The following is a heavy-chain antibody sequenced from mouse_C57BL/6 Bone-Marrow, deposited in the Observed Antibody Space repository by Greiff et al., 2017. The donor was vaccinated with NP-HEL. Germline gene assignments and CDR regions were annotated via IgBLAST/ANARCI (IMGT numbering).Heavy chain of an antibody. CDR2: IYPGDGDT. J-gene: IGHJ1*03. CDR1: GYAFSSYW. V-gene: IGHV1-80*01. Sequence: VQLQQSGAELVKPGASVKISCKASGYAFSSYWMNWVKQRPGKGLEWIGQIYPGDGDTNYNGKFKGKATLTADKSSSTAYMQLSSLTSEDSAVYFCARRLRLTGGDWYFDVWGKGTTVTVSS. D-gene: IGHD1-1*01. CDR3: ARRLRLTGGDWYFDV.